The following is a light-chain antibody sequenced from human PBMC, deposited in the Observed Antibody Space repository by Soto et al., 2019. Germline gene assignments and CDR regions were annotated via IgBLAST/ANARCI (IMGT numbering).Light chain of an antibody. Sequence: DIVMTQSPESLAVSLGERATINCKSSQNVLYSSNNKNLIAWYQQKPGQPPKLLIYWASTRESEVPDRFSGSGTGRDFTLTISSLQAEDVAVYDYQQYYSPPRYTFGQGTRLEIK. J-gene: IGKJ2*01. CDR3: QQYYSPPRYT. CDR2: WAS. V-gene: IGKV4-1*01. CDR1: QNVLYSSNNKNL.